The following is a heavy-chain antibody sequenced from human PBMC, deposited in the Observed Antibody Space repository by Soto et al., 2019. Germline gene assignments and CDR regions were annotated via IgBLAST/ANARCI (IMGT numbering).Heavy chain of an antibody. CDR2: ISYDGSNK. CDR1: GFTFSSYA. J-gene: IGHJ4*02. CDR3: ARNPPEYDFWSGYNY. Sequence: QVQLVESGGGVVQPGRSLRLSCAASGFTFSSYALHWVRQAPGKGLEWVAVISYDGSNKYYADSMKGRFTNSRDNSKNTLYLQMNRLSTEDTAVYYCARNPPEYDFWSGYNYWGQGTLVTVSS. V-gene: IGHV3-30-3*01. D-gene: IGHD3-3*01.